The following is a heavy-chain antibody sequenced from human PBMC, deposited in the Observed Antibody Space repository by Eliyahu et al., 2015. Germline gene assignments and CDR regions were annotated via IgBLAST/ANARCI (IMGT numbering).Heavy chain of an antibody. J-gene: IGHJ4*02. D-gene: IGHD6-6*01. CDR3: AKELYSSSSAHFQY. CDR2: VSGSGDAT. CDR1: GFTFREHS. V-gene: IGHV3-23*01. Sequence: EVQLLESGGGLRQPGGSLRLSCAASGFTFREHSMSWLRQAPGKGLEWVAYVSGSGDATYYADSVKGRFTISRDNTNNTVSLQMESLRVEDTARYYCAKELYSSSSAHFQYWGQGILVTVSS.